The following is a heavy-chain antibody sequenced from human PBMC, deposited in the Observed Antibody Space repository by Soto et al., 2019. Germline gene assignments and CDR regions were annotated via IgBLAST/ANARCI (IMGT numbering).Heavy chain of an antibody. CDR1: GGSFSGYY. CDR3: ARGGQWLPVY. J-gene: IGHJ4*02. Sequence: QVQLQQWGAGLLKPSETLSLTCAVYGGSFSGYYWSWIRQPPGKGLEWIEDINQSGSTNYNPSLTSRVTISADTSKNQFSLNLSSMTPAYTAVYYCARGGQWLPVYWGQGTLVTVSS. V-gene: IGHV4-34*01. CDR2: INQSGST. D-gene: IGHD6-19*01.